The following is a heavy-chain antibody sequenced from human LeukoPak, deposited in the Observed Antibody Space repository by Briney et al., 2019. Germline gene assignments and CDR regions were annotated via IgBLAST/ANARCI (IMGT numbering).Heavy chain of an antibody. D-gene: IGHD3-10*01. CDR1: GYTFTSYG. J-gene: IGHJ6*03. Sequence: ASVKVSCKASGYTFTSYGISWVRQAPGQGLEWMGWISAYNGNTNYAQKLQGRVTMTTDTSTSTAYMELRSLRSDDTAVYYCARVPRNYYGSGSYYYYYMDVWGKGTTVAVSS. CDR2: ISAYNGNT. V-gene: IGHV1-18*01. CDR3: ARVPRNYYGSGSYYYYYMDV.